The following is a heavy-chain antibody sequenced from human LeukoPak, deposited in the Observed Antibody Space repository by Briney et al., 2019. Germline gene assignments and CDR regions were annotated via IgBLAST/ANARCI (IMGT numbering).Heavy chain of an antibody. CDR3: ARGSDSSAYNI. J-gene: IGHJ3*02. CDR2: MNPNSGNT. V-gene: IGHV1-8*03. CDR1: GYTFTSYD. Sequence: ASVKVSCKASGYTFTSYDINWVRQATGLGLEWMGWMNPNSGNTGYAQKFQGRVTITRNTSISTAYMELSSLRSEDTAVYYCARGSDSSAYNIWGQGTMVTVSS. D-gene: IGHD6-19*01.